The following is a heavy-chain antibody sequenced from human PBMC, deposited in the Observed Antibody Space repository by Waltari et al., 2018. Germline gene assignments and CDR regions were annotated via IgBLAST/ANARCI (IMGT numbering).Heavy chain of an antibody. V-gene: IGHV4-59*01. D-gene: IGHD3-22*01. Sequence: QVQLQESGPGLVKPSETLSLTCTVSGGSISSYYWSWIRQPPGKGLEWIGYSYYSGSTNYTPSLKSRFTRSVDTSKNQFSLKLSSVTAADTAVYYCARDSSGSTGAGLDYWGQGTLVTVSS. J-gene: IGHJ4*02. CDR1: GGSISSYY. CDR3: ARDSSGSTGAGLDY. CDR2: SYYSGST.